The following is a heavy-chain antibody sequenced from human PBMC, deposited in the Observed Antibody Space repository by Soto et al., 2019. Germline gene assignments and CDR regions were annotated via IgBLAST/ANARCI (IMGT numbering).Heavy chain of an antibody. V-gene: IGHV1-69*01. CDR1: GGTFGSYA. D-gene: IGHD2-2*01. Sequence: KVSCKASGGTFGSYAITWVRRAPGQGLEWLGGIIPILNSPAYAQKFQARVVITADEITNTAYMELNSLRFDDTAVYYCAREAPYCTSATCPKFYDMDVWGQRTTVTVPS. CDR2: IIPILNSP. CDR3: AREAPYCTSATCPKFYDMDV. J-gene: IGHJ6*02.